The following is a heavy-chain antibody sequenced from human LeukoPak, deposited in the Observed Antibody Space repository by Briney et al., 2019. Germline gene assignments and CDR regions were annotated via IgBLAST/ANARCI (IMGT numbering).Heavy chain of an antibody. D-gene: IGHD6-19*01. CDR3: ARGGAVAGTGDY. J-gene: IGHJ4*02. V-gene: IGHV3-74*01. CDR2: IKSDGSST. Sequence: GGSLRVSCAASGFIFSSYWMHWVRQAPGKGLVWVSRIKSDGSSTSYADSVKGRFTISRDNAKNPLYRQMNSLRAEDTAVYYCARGGAVAGTGDYWGQGTLVPVSS. CDR1: GFIFSSYW.